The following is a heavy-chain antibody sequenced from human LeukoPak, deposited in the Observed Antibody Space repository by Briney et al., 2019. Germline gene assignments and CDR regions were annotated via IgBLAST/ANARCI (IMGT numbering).Heavy chain of an antibody. CDR3: ARGVSGSYAVDY. Sequence: GGSLRLSCAASGITFSAYAMNWVREAPGKGPEGVSAISGSGGSTYYADSVKGRFTIFRDNSKNTLYPQMNSLRAEDTAIYYCARGVSGSYAVDYWGQGTLVTVSS. CDR1: GITFSAYA. J-gene: IGHJ4*02. CDR2: ISGSGGST. V-gene: IGHV3-23*01. D-gene: IGHD1-26*01.